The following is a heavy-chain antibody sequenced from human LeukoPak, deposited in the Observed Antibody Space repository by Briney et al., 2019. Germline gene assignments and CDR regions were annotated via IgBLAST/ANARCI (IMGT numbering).Heavy chain of an antibody. Sequence: PGGSLRLSCVASGFTFSTYWMHWVRQAPGKGLVWVSRIKSDESSTSYADSVKGRFTISRDNAKNTVYLQMNSLRAEDTAVYYCAKSYTMDVWGQGTTVTVSS. J-gene: IGHJ6*02. CDR3: AKSYTMDV. D-gene: IGHD4-11*01. CDR1: GFTFSTYW. CDR2: IKSDESST. V-gene: IGHV3-74*01.